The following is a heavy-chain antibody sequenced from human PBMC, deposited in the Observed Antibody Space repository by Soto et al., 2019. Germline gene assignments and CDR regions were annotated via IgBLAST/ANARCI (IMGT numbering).Heavy chain of an antibody. V-gene: IGHV3-30-3*01. D-gene: IGHD1-7*01. J-gene: IGHJ4*02. Sequence: QVQLVESGGGVVQPGRSLRLSCAASGFTLSSYAMHWVRQAPGKGLEWVAVISYDGSNKYYADSVKGRFTISRDNSKNTLYLQMNSLRAEDTAVYYCAREYNWNYVGFGGQGTLVTVSS. CDR1: GFTLSSYA. CDR3: AREYNWNYVGF. CDR2: ISYDGSNK.